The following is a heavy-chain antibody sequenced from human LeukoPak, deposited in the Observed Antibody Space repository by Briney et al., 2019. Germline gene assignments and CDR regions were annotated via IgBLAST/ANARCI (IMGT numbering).Heavy chain of an antibody. Sequence: KPSETLSLTCTVSGGSISSSSYYWGWIRQPPGKGLEWIGSIYYSGSTYYNPSLKSRVTISVDTSKNQFSLKLSSVTAADTAVYYCARQDSSGYGDDYWGQGTLVTVSS. CDR2: IYYSGST. V-gene: IGHV4-39*01. J-gene: IGHJ4*02. CDR3: ARQDSSGYGDDY. D-gene: IGHD3-22*01. CDR1: GGSISSSSYY.